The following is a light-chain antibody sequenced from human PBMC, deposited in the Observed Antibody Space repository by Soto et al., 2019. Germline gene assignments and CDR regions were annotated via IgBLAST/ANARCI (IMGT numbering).Light chain of an antibody. J-gene: IGLJ2*01. Sequence: QSALTQPRSVSGSPGQSVTISCTGTSSDVGGYNYVSWYQQHPGKAPKLMIYDVSKRPSGVPDRFSGSKSGNTASLTISGLHAEDEAEYDYCSYAGSYTYVVFGGGTKLTVL. V-gene: IGLV2-11*01. CDR1: SSDVGGYNY. CDR2: DVS. CDR3: CSYAGSYTYVV.